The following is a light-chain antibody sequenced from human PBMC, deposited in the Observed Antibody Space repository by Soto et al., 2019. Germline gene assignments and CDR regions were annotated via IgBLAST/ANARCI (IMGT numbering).Light chain of an antibody. CDR2: NYN. CDR3: QSYDSSLSAWV. Sequence: QSVLTQPPSVSGAPGQRVTISCTGSSSNIGAGYDVHWYQQLPEAAPKLLIYNYNNRPSGVPDRFSGSKSGTSASLAITGLQADDEANYFCQSYDSSLSAWVFGGGTKLTVL. J-gene: IGLJ3*02. V-gene: IGLV1-40*01. CDR1: SSNIGAGYD.